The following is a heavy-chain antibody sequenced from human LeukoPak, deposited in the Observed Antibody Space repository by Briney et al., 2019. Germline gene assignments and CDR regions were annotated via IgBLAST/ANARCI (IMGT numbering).Heavy chain of an antibody. Sequence: ATLSLTCTVSGDSITCYYWGWIRPPPGKGQEWIGDIYYTGNTYYNASLKSRVTISVDTSKNQFSLKVISMTAADTAVYYCTKSDGYGLIRICGRGTMVTVSS. J-gene: IGHJ3*02. CDR2: IYYTGNT. CDR1: GDSITCYY. CDR3: TKSDGYGLIRI. V-gene: IGHV4-39*07. D-gene: IGHD3-10*01.